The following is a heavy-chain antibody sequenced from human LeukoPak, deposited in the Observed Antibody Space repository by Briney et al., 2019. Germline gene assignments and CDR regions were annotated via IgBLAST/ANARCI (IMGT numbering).Heavy chain of an antibody. CDR2: IYTSGSA. Sequence: SETLSLTCTVSGVSISSYYWSWIRQPAGKGLEWIGRIYTSGSANYNPSLKSRVTISVDKSKNQFSLKLSSVTAADTAVYYCARDQNYGDSPYFDYWGQGTLVTVSS. D-gene: IGHD4-17*01. CDR3: ARDQNYGDSPYFDY. J-gene: IGHJ4*02. CDR1: GVSISSYY. V-gene: IGHV4-4*07.